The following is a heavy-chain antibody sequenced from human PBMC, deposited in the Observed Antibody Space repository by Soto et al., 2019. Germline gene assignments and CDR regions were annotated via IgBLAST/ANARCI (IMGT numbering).Heavy chain of an antibody. J-gene: IGHJ4*02. Sequence: QVQLVESGGGVVQPGRSLRLSCAASGFTFSSYGMHWVRQAPGKGLEWVAVISYDGSNKYYADSVKGRFTISRDNSKNTLELAMNSVRAEETAVYYCAKGSYSRRWYFDYWGQGTLVTVSS. V-gene: IGHV3-30*18. CDR1: GFTFSSYG. CDR2: ISYDGSNK. CDR3: AKGSYSRRWYFDY. D-gene: IGHD6-13*01.